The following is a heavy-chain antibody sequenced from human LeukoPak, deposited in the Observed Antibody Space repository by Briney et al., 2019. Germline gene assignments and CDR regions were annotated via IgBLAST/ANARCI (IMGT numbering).Heavy chain of an antibody. D-gene: IGHD6-13*01. J-gene: IGHJ4*02. CDR2: ISSSGSTI. Sequence: PGGSLRLSCAASGFTFSSYEMNWVRQAPGKGLAWVSYISSSGSTIYYADSVKGRFTISRDNAKNSLYLQMNSLRAEDTAVYYCARVIAAAGDYWGQGTLVTVSS. CDR3: ARVIAAAGDY. CDR1: GFTFSSYE. V-gene: IGHV3-48*03.